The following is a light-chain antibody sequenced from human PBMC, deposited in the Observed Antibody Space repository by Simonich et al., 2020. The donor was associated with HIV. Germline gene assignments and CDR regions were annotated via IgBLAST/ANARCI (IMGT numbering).Light chain of an antibody. CDR1: QSVLYSSNNKDH. CDR3: QQYYSTPIS. Sequence: DIVMTQSPDSLAVSLGERATINCKSSQSVLYSSNNKDHLAWYQQKPGQPPKLLIYCASTRDSGVPDRFSGSGSGTDFTLTISSLQAEDVAVYYCQQYYSTPISFGQGTRLEIK. CDR2: CAS. V-gene: IGKV4-1*01. J-gene: IGKJ5*01.